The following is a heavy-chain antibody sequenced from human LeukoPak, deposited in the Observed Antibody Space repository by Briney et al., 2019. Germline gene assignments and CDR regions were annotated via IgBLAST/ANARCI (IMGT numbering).Heavy chain of an antibody. Sequence: PGGSLRLSCAASGFTFSGYSMNWVRQAPGKGPEWISYINNDRSSIADSVKGRFIISRDTAENSLFLQMNSLGVEDTALYYCARDTDWSFDYWGQGILVTVSS. D-gene: IGHD2-21*01. CDR1: GFTFSGYS. CDR3: ARDTDWSFDY. J-gene: IGHJ4*02. CDR2: INNDRSS. V-gene: IGHV3-48*01.